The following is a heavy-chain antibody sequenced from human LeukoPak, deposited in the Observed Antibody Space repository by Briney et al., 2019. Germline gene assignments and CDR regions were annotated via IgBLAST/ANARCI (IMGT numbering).Heavy chain of an antibody. CDR1: GGSISSYY. CDR2: IYYSGST. J-gene: IGHJ6*02. CDR3: ARFKEYGMDV. Sequence: SETLSLTCTVSGGSISSYYWSWIRQPPGKGLGWIGYIYYSGSTNYNPSLKSRVTMSVDTSKNQFSLKLSSVTAADTAVYYCARFKEYGMDVWGQGTTVTVSS. V-gene: IGHV4-59*01.